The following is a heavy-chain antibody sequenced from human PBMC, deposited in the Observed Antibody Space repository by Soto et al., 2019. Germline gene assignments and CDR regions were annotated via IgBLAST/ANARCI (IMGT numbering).Heavy chain of an antibody. V-gene: IGHV3-74*01. CDR1: GFTFSSSW. CDR3: VRELSRANFDF. CDR2: VNSDESII. Sequence: GGSLRLSCAASGFTFSSSWMHWVRQTPGKGLVWVSRVNSDESIISYADSVKGRFTISRDNAKNTLYLQMNSLRAEDTAVYYCVRELSRANFDFWSQGTLVTVPS. J-gene: IGHJ4*02.